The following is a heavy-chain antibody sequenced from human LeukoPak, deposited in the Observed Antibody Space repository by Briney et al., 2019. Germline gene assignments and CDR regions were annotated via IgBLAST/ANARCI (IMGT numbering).Heavy chain of an antibody. V-gene: IGHV4-39*01. J-gene: IGHJ5*02. Sequence: SETLSLTCTVSGGSIRSSSYYWGWVRQPPGKGLEWIGSISYSGNTYYNPSLKSRVTMSVDTSKNQFSLKLSSVTAADTVVYYCARHGRGYYYDSSGFSWGQGTLVTVSS. D-gene: IGHD3-22*01. CDR1: GGSIRSSSYY. CDR3: ARHGRGYYYDSSGFS. CDR2: ISYSGNT.